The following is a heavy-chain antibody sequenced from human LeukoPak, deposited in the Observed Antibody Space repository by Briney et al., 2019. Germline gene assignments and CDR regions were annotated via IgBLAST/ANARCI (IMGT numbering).Heavy chain of an antibody. CDR2: IIPIFGTA. V-gene: IGHV1-69*13. CDR3: AREGYCSSTSCFTGYMDV. CDR1: GGTFSSHA. D-gene: IGHD2-2*01. Sequence: SVKVSCKASGGTFSSHAISWVRQAPGQGLEWMGGIIPIFGTANYAQKFQGRVTITADESTSTAYMELSSLRSEDTAVYYCAREGYCSSTSCFTGYMDVWGKGTTVTISS. J-gene: IGHJ6*03.